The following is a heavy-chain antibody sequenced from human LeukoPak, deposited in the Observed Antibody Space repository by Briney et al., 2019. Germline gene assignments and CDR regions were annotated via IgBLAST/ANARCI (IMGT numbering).Heavy chain of an antibody. CDR1: GFAFSSYA. CDR2: ITNDGGTT. J-gene: IGHJ4*02. D-gene: IGHD1-26*01. V-gene: IGHV3-64D*06. Sequence: PGGALRLSCSASGFAFSSYAMHWVRQAPGKGLEYVSGITNDGGTTYHADSVAGRCTISRDNSKNTLYFQMSSLRAEDTAVYYCVKVSSTVGATYFDYWGQGTLVTVSS. CDR3: VKVSSTVGATYFDY.